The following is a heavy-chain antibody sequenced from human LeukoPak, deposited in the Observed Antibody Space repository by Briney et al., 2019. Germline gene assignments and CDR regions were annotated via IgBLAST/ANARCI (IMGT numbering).Heavy chain of an antibody. J-gene: IGHJ4*02. CDR3: VKEAPFTFGF. CDR2: ISGDAHST. Sequence: GGSLRLSCAASGFTFRDFAMSWVRQAPGKGLEWVSAISGDAHSTYYADSLKGRFTISRDNSKNTLYLQMNSLRAADTATYFCVKEAPFTFGFWGQGALVIVSS. CDR1: GFTFRDFA. V-gene: IGHV3-23*01.